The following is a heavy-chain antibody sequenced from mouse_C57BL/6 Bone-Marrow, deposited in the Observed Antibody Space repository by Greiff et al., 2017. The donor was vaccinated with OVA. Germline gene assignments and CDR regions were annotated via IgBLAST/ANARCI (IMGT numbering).Heavy chain of an antibody. CDR2: IRLKSDNYAT. J-gene: IGHJ4*01. CDR3: TYDYEGYYYAMDY. D-gene: IGHD2-4*01. Sequence: EVMLVESGGGLVQPGGSMKLSCVASGFTFSNYWMNWVRQSPEKGLEWVAQIRLKSDNYATHYAESVKGRFTISRDDSKSSVYLQMNNLRAEDTGIYYCTYDYEGYYYAMDYWGQGTSVTVSS. CDR1: GFTFSNYW. V-gene: IGHV6-3*01.